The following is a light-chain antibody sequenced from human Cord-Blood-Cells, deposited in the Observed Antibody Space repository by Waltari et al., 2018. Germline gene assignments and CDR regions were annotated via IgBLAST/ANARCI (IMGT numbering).Light chain of an antibody. J-gene: IGLJ1*01. CDR2: YES. Sequence: SYVLPQPPSVSAALGKTASITCGGRKIGSKSVNWYQQKPGQAPMLVIYYESDRPSGLPQRIYGANCGKTATLTSSRVEAADEDVYYCLVWDSSRDHYVFGTGTKVTVL. CDR3: LVWDSSRDHYV. V-gene: IGLV3-21*04. CDR1: KIGSKS.